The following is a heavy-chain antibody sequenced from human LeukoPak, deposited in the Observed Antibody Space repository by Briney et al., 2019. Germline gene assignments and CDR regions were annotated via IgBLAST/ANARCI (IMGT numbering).Heavy chain of an antibody. CDR3: ATTYCSGGSCYSYGDYVRSYFDY. CDR1: GYTFTGYY. Sequence: ASVKVSCKSAGYTFTGYYMHWVRQAPGQGLEWMGLINPNSGRTNYAQKFEGSVTMTSTTSISTAYMALSRLRSEDTAVYYCATTYCSGGSCYSYGDYVRSYFDYWGQGTLVTVSS. V-gene: IGHV1-2*02. J-gene: IGHJ4*02. CDR2: INPNSGRT. D-gene: IGHD2-15*01.